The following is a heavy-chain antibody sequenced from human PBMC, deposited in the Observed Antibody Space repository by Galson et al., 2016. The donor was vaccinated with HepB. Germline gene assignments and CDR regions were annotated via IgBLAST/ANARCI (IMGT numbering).Heavy chain of an antibody. CDR1: GFTFSSYA. Sequence: SLRLSCAASGFTFSSYAMDWVRQAPRKGLEWVSAISRSGDATYYADSVKGRFTIFRDNSKDTLYLQMNSLRAEDTALYYCAKDIQRDSSSWYGGIYGMDVWGQGTTVTVSS. D-gene: IGHD6-13*01. CDR3: AKDIQRDSSSWYGGIYGMDV. V-gene: IGHV3-23*01. J-gene: IGHJ6*02. CDR2: ISRSGDAT.